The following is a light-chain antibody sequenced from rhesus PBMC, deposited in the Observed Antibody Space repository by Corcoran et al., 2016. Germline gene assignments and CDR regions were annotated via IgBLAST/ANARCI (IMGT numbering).Light chain of an antibody. V-gene: IGKV1-28*02. J-gene: IGKJ4*01. CDR2: AST. CDR3: QQYKGYPLT. Sequence: DIQMTQSPSSLSASVGDTVTITCRASQGISSYLNWFQQKPGKAPKLLNYASTTLQSGVPSRFIGSGAWTDFTLTISSLQPEDFATYYCQQYKGYPLTFGGGTKVEIK. CDR1: QGISSY.